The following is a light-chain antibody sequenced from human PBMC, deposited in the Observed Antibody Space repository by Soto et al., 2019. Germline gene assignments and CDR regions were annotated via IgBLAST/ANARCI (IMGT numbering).Light chain of an antibody. CDR2: AAS. CDR1: QDISGW. Sequence: DIQMTQSPSSVSASVGDRVTITCRASQDISGWLAWFQQKPGKAPNLLIYAASILQSGVPSRFSGSGSGTDFTLTITYLQPEDFATYDGQQANSFPWTFGQGTKVEL. V-gene: IGKV1D-12*01. J-gene: IGKJ1*01. CDR3: QQANSFPWT.